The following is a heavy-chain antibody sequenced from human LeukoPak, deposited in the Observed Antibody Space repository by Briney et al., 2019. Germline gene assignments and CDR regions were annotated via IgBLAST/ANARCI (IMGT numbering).Heavy chain of an antibody. CDR3: ARELGRSSGEWFEP. J-gene: IGHJ5*02. V-gene: IGHV3-48*04. CDR1: GFTFSSYS. Sequence: GGSLRLSCAASGFTFSSYSMNWVRQAPGKRLEWVSYISSSSSTIYYADSVKCRITISRDNPKNSLYLQMKRLRAEDTAVYYCARELGRSSGEWFEPWGQGTLVSVSS. D-gene: IGHD3-22*01. CDR2: ISSSSSTI.